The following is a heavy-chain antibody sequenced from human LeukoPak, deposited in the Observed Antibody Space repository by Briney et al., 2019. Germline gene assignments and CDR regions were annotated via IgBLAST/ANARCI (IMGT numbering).Heavy chain of an antibody. D-gene: IGHD2-21*02. V-gene: IGHV3-23*01. J-gene: IGHJ4*02. Sequence: GGSLRLSCVASGFTLRSYVMNWVRQTPGKGLEWVASISGSGDSTFYADSVKGRFSISRDNSKNTLYLQVNGLRTEDTAVYYCAKDRLLNCRGDCYIFDYWGQGTVVTVSS. CDR3: AKDRLLNCRGDCYIFDY. CDR1: GFTLRSYV. CDR2: ISGSGDST.